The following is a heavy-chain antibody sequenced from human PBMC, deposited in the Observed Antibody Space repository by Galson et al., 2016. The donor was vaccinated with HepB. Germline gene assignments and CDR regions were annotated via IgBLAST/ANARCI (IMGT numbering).Heavy chain of an antibody. CDR3: AGGAGWKLLV. J-gene: IGHJ1*01. CDR1: GXXVSXXX. V-gene: IGHV3-7*01. D-gene: IGHD2-15*01. Sequence: SLXXSCAVSGXXVSXXXMSXXXQAXXKGLXXVANXRQEGGXKNYVDLVKGRFTISSDNPKDSVYLQMNRLTVDDTAVYYCAGGAGWKLLVWGRGTQATVSS. CDR2: XRQEGGXK.